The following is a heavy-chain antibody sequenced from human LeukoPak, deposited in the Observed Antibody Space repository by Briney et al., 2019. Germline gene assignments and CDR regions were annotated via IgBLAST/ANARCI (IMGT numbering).Heavy chain of an antibody. CDR1: GFTFSSYA. Sequence: GGSLRLSCAASGFTFSSYAMHWVRQAPGKGLEWVAVISYDGSNKYYADSVKGRFTISRDNSKNTLYLQMNSLRAEDTAVHYCARDYHGMDVWGQGTTVTVSS. CDR3: ARDYHGMDV. CDR2: ISYDGSNK. V-gene: IGHV3-30*04. J-gene: IGHJ6*02.